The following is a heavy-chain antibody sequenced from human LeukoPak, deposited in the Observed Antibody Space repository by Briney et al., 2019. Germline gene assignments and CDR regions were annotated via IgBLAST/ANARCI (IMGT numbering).Heavy chain of an antibody. CDR2: ISSSSSYI. D-gene: IGHD2-2*01. Sequence: GGSLRLSCAASGFTFSSYSMNWVRQAPGKGLEWVSSISSSSSYIYYADSVKGRFTISRDNAKNSPYLQMNSLRAEDTAAYYCARDLECSSTSCYAIWYWGQGTLVTASS. V-gene: IGHV3-21*01. J-gene: IGHJ4*02. CDR3: ARDLECSSTSCYAIWY. CDR1: GFTFSSYS.